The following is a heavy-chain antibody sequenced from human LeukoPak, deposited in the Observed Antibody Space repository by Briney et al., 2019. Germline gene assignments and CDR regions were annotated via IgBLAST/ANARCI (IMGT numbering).Heavy chain of an antibody. CDR2: LYSDGNT. Sequence: GGSLRLSGAASGLTVITNDMTWVRQAPGKGLEWVSVLYSDGNTKYADSVQGRFTISRDNSKNTLYLEMNSLSPDDTAVYYCARGVEPLAANTLAYWGQGTLVTVSS. D-gene: IGHD1-14*01. V-gene: IGHV3-53*01. J-gene: IGHJ4*02. CDR1: GLTVITND. CDR3: ARGVEPLAANTLAY.